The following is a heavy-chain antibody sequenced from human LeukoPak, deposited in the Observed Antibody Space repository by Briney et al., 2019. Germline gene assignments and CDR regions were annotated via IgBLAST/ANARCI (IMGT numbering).Heavy chain of an antibody. CDR2: IYYTGST. J-gene: IGHJ3*01. D-gene: IGHD3-22*01. CDR1: AGSICPNY. CDR3: ARLLDYDSSGYPDTFDF. V-gene: IGHV4-59*01. Sequence: SETLSLTCTVSAGSICPNYWIWMRQPPGEGLVWIGYIYYTGSTNYNPPLKSRVTISIDTSKSHFSLKLSSLTAADTALYYCARLLDYDSSGYPDTFDFWGQGTMVTVFS.